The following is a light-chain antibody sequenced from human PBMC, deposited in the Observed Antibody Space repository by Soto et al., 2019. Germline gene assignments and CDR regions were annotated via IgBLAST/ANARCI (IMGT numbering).Light chain of an antibody. Sequence: QSALTQPASVSGSPGQSITISCSGTSNEVGSYYLVSWYQHHPGKAPELMIYEDIKRPSGVSNRFSGSKSGNTASLTISGLQAEDEADYFCCSYAGRSTPYVFGTGTKLTVL. J-gene: IGLJ1*01. V-gene: IGLV2-23*01. CDR3: CSYAGRSTPYV. CDR2: EDI. CDR1: SNEVGSYYL.